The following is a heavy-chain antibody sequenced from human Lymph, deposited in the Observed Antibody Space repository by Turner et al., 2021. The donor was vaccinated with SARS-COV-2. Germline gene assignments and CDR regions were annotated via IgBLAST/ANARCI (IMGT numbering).Heavy chain of an antibody. J-gene: IGHJ4*02. V-gene: IGHV3-33*01. CDR1: GFTFSSYV. Sequence: HVQLVESGEGLVQPERSRGLFCAASGFTFSSYVMHWVGQASGKGLEWVAVIWYDGSNKYYADSVNGRFTISRDNSKNTLYLQMNSLRAEDTAVYYCARGLGSSWYSGGFDYWGQGTLVTVSS. D-gene: IGHD6-13*01. CDR3: ARGLGSSWYSGGFDY. CDR2: IWYDGSNK.